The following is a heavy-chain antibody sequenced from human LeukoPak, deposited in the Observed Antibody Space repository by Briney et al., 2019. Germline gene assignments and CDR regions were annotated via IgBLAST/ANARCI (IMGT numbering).Heavy chain of an antibody. D-gene: IGHD6-13*01. J-gene: IGHJ4*02. CDR1: GDSISSYY. V-gene: IGHV4-59*01. CDR2: IFYSGTT. CDR3: ARGGSAAKYYFDS. Sequence: SETLSLTCTVSGDSISSYYWSWIRQPPGKGLEFIGYIFYSGTTNFNPSLKSRVTLSVDTSKNQFSLRLNSVTAADTAVYYCARGGSAAKYYFDSWGQGTLVTVSS.